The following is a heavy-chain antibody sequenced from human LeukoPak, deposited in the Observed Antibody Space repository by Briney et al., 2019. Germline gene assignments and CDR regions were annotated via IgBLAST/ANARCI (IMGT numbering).Heavy chain of an antibody. V-gene: IGHV3-30*04. J-gene: IGHJ4*02. CDR3: ARAKRVQLARLDY. CDR1: GFTFSSYA. Sequence: GGSLRLSCAASGFTFSSYAMHWVRQAPGKGLEWVAVISYDGSNKYYADSVKGRFTISRDNSKNTLYLQMNSLSAEDTAVYYCARAKRVQLARLDYWGQGTLVTVSS. CDR2: ISYDGSNK. D-gene: IGHD6-13*01.